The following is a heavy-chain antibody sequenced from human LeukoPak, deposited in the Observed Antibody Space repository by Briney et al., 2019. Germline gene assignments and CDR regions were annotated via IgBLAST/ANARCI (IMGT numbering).Heavy chain of an antibody. V-gene: IGHV3-74*01. CDR1: GFTFSSYW. CDR2: IASDGSGT. Sequence: GGSLRLSCAASGFTFSSYWMNWVRQAPGKGLVWVSRIASDGSGTTYADSVKGRFTISRDNSKNTLYLQMNSLRAEDTAVYYCAKAAYICSGGSCPFGYDMDVWGQGTTVTVSS. D-gene: IGHD2-15*01. J-gene: IGHJ6*02. CDR3: AKAAYICSGGSCPFGYDMDV.